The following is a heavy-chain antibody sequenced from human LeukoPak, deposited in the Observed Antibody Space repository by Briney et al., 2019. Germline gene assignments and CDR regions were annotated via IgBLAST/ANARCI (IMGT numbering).Heavy chain of an antibody. CDR3: VRDSSKWYYDF. CDR2: IKSDGSAT. Sequence: GGSLRLSCAASGFTFSSYWIHWVRQAPGKGLVWVSHIKSDGSATGYADSVKGRVTISRDNAKNTVYLQMNSLRDEDTAVYYCVRDSSKWYYDFWGQGSLVTVSS. D-gene: IGHD6-13*01. V-gene: IGHV3-74*01. J-gene: IGHJ4*02. CDR1: GFTFSSYW.